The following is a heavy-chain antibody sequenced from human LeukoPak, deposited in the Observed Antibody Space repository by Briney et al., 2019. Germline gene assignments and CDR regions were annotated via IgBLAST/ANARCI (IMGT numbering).Heavy chain of an antibody. J-gene: IGHJ4*02. D-gene: IGHD6-13*01. CDR2: INPNSGGT. V-gene: IGHV1-2*02. Sequence: ASVKVSCKASGYTFTSYGISWVRQAPGQGLEWMGWINPNSGGTNYAQKFQGRVTMTRDTSISTAYMELSRLRSDDTAVYYCARGAIRIAAAGTGGGLNYWGQGTLVTVSS. CDR3: ARGAIRIAAAGTGGGLNY. CDR1: GYTFTSYG.